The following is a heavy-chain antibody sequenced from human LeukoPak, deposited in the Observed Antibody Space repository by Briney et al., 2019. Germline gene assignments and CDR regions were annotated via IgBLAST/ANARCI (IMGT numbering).Heavy chain of an antibody. CDR2: ISGSGGST. Sequence: GGSLRLSCAASGFTLSKHWMTWVRQAPGKGLEWVSAISGSGGSTYYADSVKGRFTISRDNSKNTLYLQMNSLRAEDTAVYYCAKDRQGYVWGSYRAPFDYWGQGTLVTVSS. CDR1: GFTLSKHW. D-gene: IGHD3-16*02. CDR3: AKDRQGYVWGSYRAPFDY. V-gene: IGHV3-23*01. J-gene: IGHJ4*02.